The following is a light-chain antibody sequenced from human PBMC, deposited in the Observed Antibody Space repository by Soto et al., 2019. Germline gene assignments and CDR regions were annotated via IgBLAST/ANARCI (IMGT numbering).Light chain of an antibody. Sequence: QSVLTQPASMSGSPGQSITISCTGTSRDVGAYNYVAWYQRYPGKAPKLIIYEVTNRPSGVSNRFSGSKSGNTASRTISGLQAEYEADYYCSSYTGPILGFGGGTKLTVL. CDR2: EVT. CDR1: SRDVGAYNY. CDR3: SSYTGPILG. V-gene: IGLV2-14*01. J-gene: IGLJ3*02.